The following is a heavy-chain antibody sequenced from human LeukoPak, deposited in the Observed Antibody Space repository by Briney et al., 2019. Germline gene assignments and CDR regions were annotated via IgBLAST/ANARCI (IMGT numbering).Heavy chain of an antibody. CDR3: AKGGYSYDSSGHTPLDY. V-gene: IGHV3-30*02. D-gene: IGHD3-22*01. CDR2: IRYDGSKK. J-gene: IGHJ4*02. CDR1: GFTFSSYE. Sequence: PGGSLRLSCAASGFTFSSYEMNWVRQAPGKGLEWVAFIRYDGSKKSHADSVKGRFTISRDNSKNTLHLQMNSLRAEDTAVYYCAKGGYSYDSSGHTPLDYWGQGTLVIVSS.